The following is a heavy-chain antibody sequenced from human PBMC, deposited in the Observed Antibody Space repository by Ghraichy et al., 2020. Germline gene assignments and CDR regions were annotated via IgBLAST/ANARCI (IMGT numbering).Heavy chain of an antibody. J-gene: IGHJ5*02. CDR1: GGTFSSYA. Sequence: SVKVSCKASGGTFSSYAISWVRQAPGQGLEWMGGIIPIFGIANYAQKFQGRVTITADKSTSTAYMELSSLRSEDTAVYYCARDGLAVVVPAAMDGSDNWFDPWGQGTLVTVSS. CDR3: ARDGLAVVVPAAMDGSDNWFDP. V-gene: IGHV1-69*10. CDR2: IIPIFGIA. D-gene: IGHD2-2*01.